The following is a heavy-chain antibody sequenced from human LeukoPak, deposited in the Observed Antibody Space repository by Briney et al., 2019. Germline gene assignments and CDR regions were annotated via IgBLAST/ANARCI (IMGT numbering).Heavy chain of an antibody. Sequence: GGSLRLSCTASGFTFSDYSMNWVRQALGKGLEWVSGISSSSEYRHYADSLKGRFTISRDNAKNSLYLQINSLRAEDTAVYYCAKVRWNYYFDYWGQGTLVTVSS. CDR2: ISSSSEYR. V-gene: IGHV3-21*01. CDR1: GFTFSDYS. CDR3: AKVRWNYYFDY. J-gene: IGHJ4*02. D-gene: IGHD4-23*01.